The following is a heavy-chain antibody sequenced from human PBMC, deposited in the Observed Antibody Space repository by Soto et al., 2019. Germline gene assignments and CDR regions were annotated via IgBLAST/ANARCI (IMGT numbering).Heavy chain of an antibody. CDR1: GFTFSGSA. Sequence: GGSLRLSCAASGFTFSGSAMHWVRQASGKGLEWVGRIRSKANSYATAYAASVKGRFTTSRDDSKNTAYLQMNSLKTEDTAVYYCTGWVEMATEYYYYGMDVWGQGTTVTVSS. CDR2: IRSKANSYAT. J-gene: IGHJ6*02. D-gene: IGHD5-12*01. V-gene: IGHV3-73*01. CDR3: TGWVEMATEYYYYGMDV.